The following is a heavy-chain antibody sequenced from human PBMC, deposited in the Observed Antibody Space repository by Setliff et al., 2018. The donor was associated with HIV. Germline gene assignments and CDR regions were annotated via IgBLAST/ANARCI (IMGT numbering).Heavy chain of an antibody. CDR2: MSYTGIN. Sequence: SETLSLTCTVSGGSISSSTYYWNWFRQSPGKGLEWIGYMSYTGINNYNPSLKSLVTILLDTSKNQFSLKLTSVTAADTAVYYCARAPYVSGSFGWFDPWGQGTLVTVSS. CDR1: GGSISSSTYY. J-gene: IGHJ5*02. D-gene: IGHD3-10*01. CDR3: ARAPYVSGSFGWFDP. V-gene: IGHV4-31*01.